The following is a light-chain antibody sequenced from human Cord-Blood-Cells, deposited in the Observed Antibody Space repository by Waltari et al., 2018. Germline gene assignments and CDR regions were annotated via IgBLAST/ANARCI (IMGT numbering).Light chain of an antibody. CDR2: WAS. J-gene: IGKJ4*01. V-gene: IGKV4-1*01. Sequence: DIVMTQSPDSLAVSLGERATINCKSSQSVLYRSNNKNYLDWYQQKPGKPPKLLIYWASTRESGVPDRFSGSGSGTDFTLTISSLQAEDVAVYYCQQYYSTPLTCGGGTKVEIK. CDR1: QSVLYRSNNKNY. CDR3: QQYYSTPLT.